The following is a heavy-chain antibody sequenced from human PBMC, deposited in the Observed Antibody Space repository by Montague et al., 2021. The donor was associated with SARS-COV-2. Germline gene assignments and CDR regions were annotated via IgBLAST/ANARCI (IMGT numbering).Heavy chain of an antibody. D-gene: IGHD4-17*01. CDR2: FYYSGNT. Sequence: SETLSLTCTVSGGSVRSSNDCWGWIRQPPGKGLEWIANFYYSGNTYYNPSLKSRVTISVDTSNNRFSLKLSSVTAADTAVYYCARGPKMYGELADYWGQGTLVTVSS. J-gene: IGHJ4*02. CDR1: GGSVRSSNDC. CDR3: ARGPKMYGELADY. V-gene: IGHV4-39*01.